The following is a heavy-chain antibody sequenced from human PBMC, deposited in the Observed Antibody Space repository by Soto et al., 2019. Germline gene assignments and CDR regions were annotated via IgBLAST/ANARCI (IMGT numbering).Heavy chain of an antibody. CDR2: TCYRSKWYN. CDR1: GDSVSSNSAA. D-gene: IGHD5-18*01. Sequence: SQTLSLTCAISGDSVSSNSAAWNWIRQSPSRGLEWLGRTCYRSKWYNDYAVSVKSRITVNPDTSKNQFSLQLNSVTPEDTAVYYCARLRSGYSYGRPYSYGMDVWGQGTTVTVSS. CDR3: ARLRSGYSYGRPYSYGMDV. V-gene: IGHV6-1*01. J-gene: IGHJ6*02.